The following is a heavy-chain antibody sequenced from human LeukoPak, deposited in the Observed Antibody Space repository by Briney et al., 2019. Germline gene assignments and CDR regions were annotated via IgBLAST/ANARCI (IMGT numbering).Heavy chain of an antibody. D-gene: IGHD2-15*01. Sequence: GGSLRLSCAASGFTVSSNYMSWVRQAPGKGLEWVSAISGSGGSTYYADSVKGRFTISRDNSKNTLYLQMNSLRAEDTAVYYCAGEDIVVVVAEYYFDYWGQGTLVTVSS. CDR1: GFTVSSNY. V-gene: IGHV3-23*01. CDR3: AGEDIVVVVAEYYFDY. CDR2: ISGSGGST. J-gene: IGHJ4*02.